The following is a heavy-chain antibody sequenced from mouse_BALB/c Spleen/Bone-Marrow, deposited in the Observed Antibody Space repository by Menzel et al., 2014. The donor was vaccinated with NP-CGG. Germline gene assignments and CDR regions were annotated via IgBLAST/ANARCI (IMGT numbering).Heavy chain of an antibody. CDR3: AYGSSYDYFDY. D-gene: IGHD1-1*01. J-gene: IGHJ2*01. Sequence: EVQLQQSGAELVKPGASVKLSCTASGFNIKDTYMHWVKQRPEQGLEWIGRIDPANGNTKYDPKFQGKATITAEASSNTAYLQLSSLTSEDTAVYYCAYGSSYDYFDYWGQGTTLTVSS. CDR1: GFNIKDTY. CDR2: IDPANGNT. V-gene: IGHV14-3*02.